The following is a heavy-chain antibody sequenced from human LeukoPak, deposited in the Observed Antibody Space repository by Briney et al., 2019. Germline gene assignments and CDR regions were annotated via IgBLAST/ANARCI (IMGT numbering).Heavy chain of an antibody. Sequence: SETLSLTCAVYGGSFSGYYWSWIRQPPGKGLEWIGEINHSGSTNYNPSLKSRVTISVDTSKNQFSLKLSSVTAADTAVYYCARATEDDYYDSSGTSDYWGQGTLVTVSS. CDR1: GGSFSGYY. J-gene: IGHJ4*02. V-gene: IGHV4-34*01. CDR2: INHSGST. D-gene: IGHD3-22*01. CDR3: ARATEDDYYDSSGTSDY.